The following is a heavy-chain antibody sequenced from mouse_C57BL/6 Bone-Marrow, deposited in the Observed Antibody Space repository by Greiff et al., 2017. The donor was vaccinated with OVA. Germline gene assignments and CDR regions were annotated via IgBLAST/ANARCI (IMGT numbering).Heavy chain of an antibody. J-gene: IGHJ2*01. CDR3: ARSGDVPLFDY. Sequence: EVQLQQSGPELVKPGASVKISCKASGYTFTDYYMNWVKQSHGKSLEWIGDINPNNGGTSYNQKFKGKATLTVDKSSSTAYMELRSLTSEDSAVYYCARSGDVPLFDYWGQGTTLTVSS. D-gene: IGHD3-1*01. CDR1: GYTFTDYY. V-gene: IGHV1-26*01. CDR2: INPNNGGT.